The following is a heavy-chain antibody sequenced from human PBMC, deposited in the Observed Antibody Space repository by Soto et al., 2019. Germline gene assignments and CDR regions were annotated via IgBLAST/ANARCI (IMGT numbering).Heavy chain of an antibody. Sequence: DVQVLESGGDLVQPGESLRLSCAASGFTFSNYAMTWVRPAPGKGLEWVSTMSGSGDSIYYADSVKGRFTISRDNSKNTLYLQMNSLRADDWAVYYCATGRQMGYWGQGTLVIVSS. CDR1: GFTFSNYA. CDR3: ATGRQMGY. CDR2: MSGSGDSI. D-gene: IGHD7-27*01. J-gene: IGHJ4*02. V-gene: IGHV3-23*01.